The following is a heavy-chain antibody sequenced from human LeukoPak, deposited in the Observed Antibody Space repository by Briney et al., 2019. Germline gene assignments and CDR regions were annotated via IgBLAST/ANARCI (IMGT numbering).Heavy chain of an antibody. D-gene: IGHD2-2*01. CDR2: INHSGST. CDR1: GGSFSGYY. Sequence: PSETLSLTCAVYGGSFSGYYWSWIRQPPGKGLEWIGEINHSGSTNYNPSLKSRVTISVDTSKNQFSLKLSSVTAADTAVYYCATQTGTEVPAAIRYYYYYYMDVWGKGTTVTVSS. J-gene: IGHJ6*03. CDR3: ATQTGTEVPAAIRYYYYYYMDV. V-gene: IGHV4-34*01.